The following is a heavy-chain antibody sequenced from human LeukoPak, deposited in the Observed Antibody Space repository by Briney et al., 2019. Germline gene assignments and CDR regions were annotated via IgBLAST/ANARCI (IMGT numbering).Heavy chain of an antibody. J-gene: IGHJ6*02. Sequence: ASVKVSCKASGFTFTSYDINWVRQATGQGLEWMGWMNPNSGNTGYAQKFQGRVTMTRNTSISTAYMELSSLRSEDTAVYYCASWSGSSSWYDYYYGMDVWGQGTTVTVSS. CDR2: MNPNSGNT. CDR1: GFTFTSYD. V-gene: IGHV1-8*02. CDR3: ASWSGSSSWYDYYYGMDV. D-gene: IGHD6-13*01.